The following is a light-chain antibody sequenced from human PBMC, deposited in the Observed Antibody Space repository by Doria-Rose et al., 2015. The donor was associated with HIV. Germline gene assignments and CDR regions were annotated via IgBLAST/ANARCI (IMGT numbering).Light chain of an antibody. CDR3: QQYGTSRGT. CDR1: QRVKSSY. J-gene: IGKJ5*01. CDR2: DAS. V-gene: IGKV3-20*01. Sequence: TQSPGTLSLSPGERATLSCRASQRVKSSYLAWYQQKPGQAPRLLIYDASTRATGIPDRFSGSGSGTDFTLTISSLEPEDVAVYYCQQYGTSRGTFGQGTRLEIK.